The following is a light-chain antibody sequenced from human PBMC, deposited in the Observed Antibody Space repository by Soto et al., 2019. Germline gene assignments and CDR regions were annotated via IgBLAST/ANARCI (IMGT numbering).Light chain of an antibody. Sequence: DIVMTQSPLSLPVTPGEPASISCRSSQSLLHSNGYNYLDWYLQKPGQSPQLLIDLGSNRASGVPDRLSGSGSGTDFTLKISRVEAEDVGVYYCMQARQNPTFGGGTKVEIK. CDR3: MQARQNPT. CDR2: LGS. V-gene: IGKV2-28*01. CDR1: QSLLHSNGYNY. J-gene: IGKJ4*01.